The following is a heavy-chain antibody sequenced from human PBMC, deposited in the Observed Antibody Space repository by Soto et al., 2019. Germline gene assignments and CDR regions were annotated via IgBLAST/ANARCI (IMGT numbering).Heavy chain of an antibody. V-gene: IGHV3-11*01. D-gene: IGHD6-13*01. CDR1: GFTFSSYA. J-gene: IGHJ6*02. CDR2: ISSSGSTI. CDR3: ASDPYSSPDLDYYYYGMDV. Sequence: GGSLRLSCAASGFTFSSYAMSWIRQAPGKGLEWVSYISSSGSTIYYADSVKGRFTISRDNAKNSLYLQMNSLRAEDTAVYYCASDPYSSPDLDYYYYGMDVWGQGTTVTVSS.